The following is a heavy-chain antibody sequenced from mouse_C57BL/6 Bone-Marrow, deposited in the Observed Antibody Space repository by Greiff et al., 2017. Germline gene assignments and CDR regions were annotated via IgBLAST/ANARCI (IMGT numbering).Heavy chain of an antibody. CDR3: TRYYGSSCYWYFDV. Sequence: EVQLVESGGGLVQPGGSMKLSCVASGFTFSNYWMTWVRQSPEKGLEWAAQIRLKSDNYATHYAESVKGRFTISRDDSNSSVYLQMNNLRAEDTGIYYCTRYYGSSCYWYFDVWGTGTTVTVSS. CDR1: GFTFSNYW. CDR2: IRLKSDNYAT. J-gene: IGHJ1*03. D-gene: IGHD1-1*01. V-gene: IGHV6-3*01.